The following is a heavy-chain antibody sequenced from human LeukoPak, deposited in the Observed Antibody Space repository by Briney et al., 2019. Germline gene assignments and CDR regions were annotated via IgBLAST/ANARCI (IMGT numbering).Heavy chain of an antibody. CDR2: IYHGGST. J-gene: IGHJ4*02. D-gene: IGHD3-22*01. CDR3: AGQHDRDGYYFY. CDR1: GNSLTSGFY. Sequence: SETLSLTCVVTGNSLTSGFYWGWTRQPPGKGLEWIGSIYHGGSTYYNPSLKSRVTISVDTSKNRFSLKLSSVTAADTAVYYCAGQHDRDGYYFYWGQGTLVTVSS. V-gene: IGHV4-38-2*01.